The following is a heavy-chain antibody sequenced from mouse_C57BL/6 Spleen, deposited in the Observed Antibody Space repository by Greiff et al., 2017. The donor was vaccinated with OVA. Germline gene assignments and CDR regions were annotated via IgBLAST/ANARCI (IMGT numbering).Heavy chain of an antibody. D-gene: IGHD1-1*01. J-gene: IGHJ1*03. V-gene: IGHV5-9*01. CDR1: GFTFSSYT. CDR3: ARLYYGSSWYFDV. CDR2: ISGGGGNT. Sequence: EVKLMESGGGLVKPGGSLKLSCAASGFTFSSYTMSWVRQTPEKRLEWVATISGGGGNTYYPDSVKGRFTISRDNAKNTLYLQMSSLRSEDTALYYCARLYYGSSWYFDVWGTGTTVTVSS.